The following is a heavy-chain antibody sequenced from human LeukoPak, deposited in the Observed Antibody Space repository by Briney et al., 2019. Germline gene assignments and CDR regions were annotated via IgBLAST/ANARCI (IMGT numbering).Heavy chain of an antibody. J-gene: IGHJ5*02. CDR3: ARDLGGIQLWPGS. CDR2: INPNSGGT. Sequence: ASVKASCKASGYTFTGYYMHWVRQAPGQGLEWMGWINPNSGGTNYAQKFQGRVTMTRDTSISTAYMELSRLRSDDTAVYYCARDLGGIQLWPGSWGQGTLVTVSS. D-gene: IGHD5-18*01. CDR1: GYTFTGYY. V-gene: IGHV1-2*02.